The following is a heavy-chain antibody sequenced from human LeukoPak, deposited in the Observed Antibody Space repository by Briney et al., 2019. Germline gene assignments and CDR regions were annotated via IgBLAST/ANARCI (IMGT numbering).Heavy chain of an antibody. CDR1: GFTFSSYE. J-gene: IGHJ4*02. CDR2: ISSSGSTI. D-gene: IGHD5-12*01. Sequence: PGGSLRLSCAASGFTFSSYEMNWVRQAPGKGLEWVSFISSSGSTIYYTDSVKGRFTISRDNAKNSMFLQMNSLRDEDTALYYCAREVTGYPYWGQGTLVTVSS. CDR3: AREVTGYPY. V-gene: IGHV3-48*03.